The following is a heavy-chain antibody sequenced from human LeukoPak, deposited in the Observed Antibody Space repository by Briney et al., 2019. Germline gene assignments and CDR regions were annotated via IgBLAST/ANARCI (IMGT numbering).Heavy chain of an antibody. CDR2: INHSGST. CDR1: GGSFSGYY. J-gene: IGHJ6*02. V-gene: IGHV4-34*01. CDR3: ARGAFFRSTVTTLRYYYYGMDV. D-gene: IGHD4-17*01. Sequence: SETLSLTCAVYGGSFSGYYWSWIRQPPGKGLEWMGEINHSGSTNYNPSLKSRVTISVDTSKNQCSLKLSSVTAADTAVYYCARGAFFRSTVTTLRYYYYGMDVWGQGTTVTVSS.